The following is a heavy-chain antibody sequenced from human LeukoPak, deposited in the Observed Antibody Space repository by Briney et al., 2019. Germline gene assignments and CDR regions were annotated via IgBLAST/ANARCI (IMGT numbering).Heavy chain of an antibody. V-gene: IGHV3-23*01. CDR3: ARIKLGVNAFDI. J-gene: IGHJ3*02. D-gene: IGHD7-27*01. Sequence: GGSLRLSCAASGFTFSSYAMSWVRQAPGKGLEWVSAISGSGGSTYYADSVKGRFTISRDNSKNTLYLQMNSLRAEDTAVYYCARIKLGVNAFDIWGQGTVVTVSS. CDR1: GFTFSSYA. CDR2: ISGSGGST.